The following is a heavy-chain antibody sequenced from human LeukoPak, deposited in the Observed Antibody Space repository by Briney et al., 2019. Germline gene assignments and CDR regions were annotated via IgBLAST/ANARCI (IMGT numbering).Heavy chain of an antibody. Sequence: SETLSLTCAVYGGSFSGYDWSWIRQPPGNGLEWIGEISHSGRTNYNPSLMSRVTISVDTSKNQFSLKLSSVTAADTAVYYCARGVGGYCSSTSCYPYYYYYYYVVVWGKGTTVTVSS. D-gene: IGHD2-2*01. V-gene: IGHV4-34*01. J-gene: IGHJ6*03. CDR1: GGSFSGYD. CDR2: ISHSGRT. CDR3: ARGVGGYCSSTSCYPYYYYYYYVVV.